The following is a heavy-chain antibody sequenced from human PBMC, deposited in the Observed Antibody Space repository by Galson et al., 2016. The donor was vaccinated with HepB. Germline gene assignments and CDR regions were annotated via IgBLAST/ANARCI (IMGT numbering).Heavy chain of an antibody. CDR2: INHTGNT. Sequence: SETLSLTCAVSGGLFTGHYWSWIRQPPGKALEWIGEINHTGNTNYNPSLKSRVSISIDTSKNQFSLRLTSVTAADTALYFCARFPTTFFDYWGQGTMVTVSS. V-gene: IGHV4-34*01. CDR3: ARFPTTFFDY. J-gene: IGHJ3*01. D-gene: IGHD3/OR15-3a*01. CDR1: GGLFTGHY.